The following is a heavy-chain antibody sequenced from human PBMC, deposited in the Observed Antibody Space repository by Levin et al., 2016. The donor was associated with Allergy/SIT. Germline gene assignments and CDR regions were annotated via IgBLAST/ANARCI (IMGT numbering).Heavy chain of an antibody. J-gene: IGHJ3*02. D-gene: IGHD3-16*01. Sequence: GESLKISCAASGFTFRSYWMHWVRQAPGKGLVWVSRIKSDGSSTSYADSVKGRFTISRDNAKNTLYLQMNSLRAEDTAVYYCARESVYDAFDIWGQGTKVTVSS. V-gene: IGHV3-74*01. CDR2: IKSDGSST. CDR1: GFTFRSYW. CDR3: ARESVYDAFDI.